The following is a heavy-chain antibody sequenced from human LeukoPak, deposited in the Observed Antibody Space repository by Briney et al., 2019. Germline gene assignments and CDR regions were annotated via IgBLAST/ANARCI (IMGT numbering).Heavy chain of an antibody. CDR1: GFTFSSYA. CDR3: ARDSSGFDY. Sequence: PGGSLRLSCAASGFTFSSYAMSWVRQAPGKGLEWVSAISGSGGSTYYADSVKGRFTISRDNAKNSLYLQMNSLRAEDTAVYYCARDSSGFDYWGQGTLVTVSS. V-gene: IGHV3-23*01. D-gene: IGHD6-19*01. CDR2: ISGSGGST. J-gene: IGHJ4*02.